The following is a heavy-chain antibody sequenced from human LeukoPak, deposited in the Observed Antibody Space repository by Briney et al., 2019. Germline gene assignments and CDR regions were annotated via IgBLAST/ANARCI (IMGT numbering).Heavy chain of an antibody. CDR3: ARDPYGVEGKNYFDY. J-gene: IGHJ4*02. Sequence: SETLSLTCSVSGASISAYDWSWIRQPAGKGLEWIGRIYISGSTKYNPSLKSRVTMSIDTSKNQFSLKLSSVTAADTAVYYCARDPYGVEGKNYFDYWGQGTLVTVSS. CDR1: GASISAYD. V-gene: IGHV4-4*07. D-gene: IGHD4-17*01. CDR2: IYISGST.